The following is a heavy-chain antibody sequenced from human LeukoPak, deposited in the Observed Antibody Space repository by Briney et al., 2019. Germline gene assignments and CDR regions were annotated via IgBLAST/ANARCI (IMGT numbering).Heavy chain of an antibody. CDR3: ARDYGGWFGELWGRLDY. D-gene: IGHD3-10*01. V-gene: IGHV4-38-2*02. J-gene: IGHJ4*02. Sequence: SETLSLTCAVSGYSISSGYYWGWIRQPPGKGLEWIGSIYHSGSTYYNPSLKSRVTISEDPSQRLSPLKLTSVPAAATAVYYCARDYGGWFGELWGRLDYWGQGTLVTVSS. CDR2: IYHSGST. CDR1: GYSISSGYY.